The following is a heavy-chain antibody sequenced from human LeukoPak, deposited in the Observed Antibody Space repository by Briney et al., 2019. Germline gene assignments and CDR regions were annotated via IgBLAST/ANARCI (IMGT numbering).Heavy chain of an antibody. V-gene: IGHV4-59*11. CDR3: ARDFRDPAASDYYYYYMDV. D-gene: IGHD6-13*01. CDR2: IYYSGST. Sequence: SGTLSLTCTVSGGSISSHYWSWIRQPPGKGLEWIGYIYYSGSTNYNPSLQSRVTISVYTSKSQLSLKLSSVTAADTAVYYCARDFRDPAASDYYYYYMDVWGKGTTVTASS. J-gene: IGHJ6*03. CDR1: GGSISSHY.